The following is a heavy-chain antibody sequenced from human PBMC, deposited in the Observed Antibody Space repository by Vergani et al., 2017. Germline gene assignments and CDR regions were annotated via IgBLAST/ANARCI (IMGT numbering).Heavy chain of an antibody. CDR2: IIPIFGTA. J-gene: IGHJ4*02. D-gene: IGHD3-10*01. CDR1: GGTFSSYA. Sequence: QVQLVQSGAEVKKPGSSVKVSCKASGGTFSSYAISWVRQAPGQGLEWMGGIIPIFGTANYAQKFQGRVTITADESTSTAYMERSSLRSEDTAVYYCARATRPHYYGSGRSFYYWGQGTLVTVSS. CDR3: ARATRPHYYGSGRSFYY. V-gene: IGHV1-69*01.